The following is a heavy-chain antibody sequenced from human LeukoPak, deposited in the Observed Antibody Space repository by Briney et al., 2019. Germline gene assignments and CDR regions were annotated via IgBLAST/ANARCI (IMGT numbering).Heavy chain of an antibody. Sequence: GGSLRLSCAASGFTFSSYAMTWVRQAPGKGLEWVSGVSSSGGATYHADSVKGRFTISRDSSKNTLYLQMNSLRAEDTAVYYCVRKASYYDSSEDGYFDLWGRGTLVTVSS. CDR2: VSSSGGAT. CDR1: GFTFSSYA. J-gene: IGHJ2*01. V-gene: IGHV3-23*01. CDR3: VRKASYYDSSEDGYFDL. D-gene: IGHD3-22*01.